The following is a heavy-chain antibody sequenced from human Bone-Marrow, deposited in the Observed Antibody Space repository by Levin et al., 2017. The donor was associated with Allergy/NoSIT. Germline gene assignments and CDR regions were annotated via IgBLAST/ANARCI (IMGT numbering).Heavy chain of an antibody. D-gene: IGHD3-10*01. CDR3: ARDRRRFGDYIDY. Sequence: GGSLRLSCAASGFIFSDYAIHWVRQAPGKGLKWVAVVSFDGTTKYYEDSVMGRFTISRDNSNNTVSLHMNSLTPEDTALYYCARDRRRFGDYIDYWGQGTLVTVSS. CDR1: GFIFSDYA. CDR2: VSFDGTTK. J-gene: IGHJ4*02. V-gene: IGHV3-30*04.